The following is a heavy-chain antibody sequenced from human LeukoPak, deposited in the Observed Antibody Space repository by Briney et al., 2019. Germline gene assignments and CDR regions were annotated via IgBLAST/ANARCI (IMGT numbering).Heavy chain of an antibody. CDR1: GDTFTSYY. CDR3: AKGRAGNYYYDSSDY. CDR2: INPRGGST. J-gene: IGHJ4*02. Sequence: ASVKVFCRTSGDTFTSYYMHWVRQATGQGLEWMGIINPRGGSTSYAQKFQGRVTMTRDMSTSTVYMELSSLRSEDTAVYYCAKGRAGNYYYDSSDYWGQGTLVSVSS. V-gene: IGHV1-46*01. D-gene: IGHD3-22*01.